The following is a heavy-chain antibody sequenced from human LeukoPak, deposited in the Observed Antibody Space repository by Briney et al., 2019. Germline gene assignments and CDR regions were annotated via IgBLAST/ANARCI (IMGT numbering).Heavy chain of an antibody. CDR2: ISSSSTTI. D-gene: IGHD1-26*01. CDR1: GFTFSDYY. V-gene: IGHV3-11*04. CDR3: ARDGLGLAATGAFDI. J-gene: IGHJ3*02. Sequence: GGSLRLSCAASGFTFSDYYMSWIRQAPGKGLEWVSYISSSSTTIYYVDSVKGRSTISRDNAENSLYLQMNSLRAEDTAVYFCARDGLGLAATGAFDIWGQGTMVTVSS.